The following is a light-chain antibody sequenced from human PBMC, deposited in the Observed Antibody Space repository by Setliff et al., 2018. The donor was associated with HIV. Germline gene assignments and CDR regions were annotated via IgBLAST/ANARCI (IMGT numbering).Light chain of an antibody. CDR2: AVS. V-gene: IGLV2-14*01. CDR3: NSYTSSSTLYV. J-gene: IGLJ1*01. Sequence: SVLTQPASVSGSPGQSITISCTGTSSDVGGYNYVSWYQQHPGKAPKLMIYAVSNRPSGVSNRFSGSKSGNTASLTISGLQAEDEADYFCNSYTSSSTLYVFGTGTKVT. CDR1: SSDVGGYNY.